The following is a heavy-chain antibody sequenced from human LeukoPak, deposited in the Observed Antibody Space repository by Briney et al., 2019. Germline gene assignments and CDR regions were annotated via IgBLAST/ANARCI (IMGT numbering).Heavy chain of an antibody. CDR3: AKVARPGDLLGFDY. CDR2: ISSSGGYT. J-gene: IGHJ4*02. Sequence: PGGSLRLSCAASGFTFSTYAMSWVRQAPGEGLEWVSAISSSGGYTYYADSVEGRFTISRDSSKNTLYLQMNSLRAEDTAVYYCAKVARPGDLLGFDYWGQGTLVTVSS. CDR1: GFTFSTYA. V-gene: IGHV3-23*01. D-gene: IGHD3-10*01.